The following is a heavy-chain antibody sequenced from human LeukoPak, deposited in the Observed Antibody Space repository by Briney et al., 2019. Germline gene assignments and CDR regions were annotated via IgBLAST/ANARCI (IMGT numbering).Heavy chain of an antibody. V-gene: IGHV4-34*01. D-gene: IGHD6-6*01. CDR3: ARGSLSSSYPIFDY. Sequence: SETLSLTCAVYGGSFSGYYGSWIRQPPGEGLESIGEIYRSGSTNYNPSLKSRVTISVDKSKNQFSLKLSSVTAADTAVYYCARGSLSSSYPIFDYWGQGTLVTVSS. CDR2: IYRSGST. CDR1: GGSFSGYY. J-gene: IGHJ4*02.